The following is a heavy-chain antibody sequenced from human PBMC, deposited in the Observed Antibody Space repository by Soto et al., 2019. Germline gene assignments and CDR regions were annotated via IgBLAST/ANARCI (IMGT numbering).Heavy chain of an antibody. CDR3: ARFGGDTTILPFDY. J-gene: IGHJ4*02. V-gene: IGHV3-23*01. CDR1: GFTFSGYA. D-gene: IGHD5-18*01. Sequence: EVQLLESGGDLEQPGGSLRLSCATSGFTFSGYAMTWVRQAPGKGLEWVSGISGGGESIYYADSVKGRFTISRDNSKNTLYLQMSSLRAEDTAVYYCARFGGDTTILPFDYWGQGTLVTVSS. CDR2: ISGGGESI.